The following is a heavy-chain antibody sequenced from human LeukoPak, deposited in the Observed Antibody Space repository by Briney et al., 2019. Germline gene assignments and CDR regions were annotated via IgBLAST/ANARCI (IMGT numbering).Heavy chain of an antibody. CDR3: ARGGYYDYVWGSYRYRYYFDY. V-gene: IGHV4-34*01. CDR2: INHSGST. Sequence: SETLSLTRAVYGGSFSGYSWSWIRPPPGKGLEWIGEINHSGSTNYNPSLKSRVTISVDTSKNQFSLKLSSVTAADTAVYYCARGGYYDYVWGSYRYRYYFDYWGQGTLVTVSS. D-gene: IGHD3-16*02. CDR1: GGSFSGYS. J-gene: IGHJ4*02.